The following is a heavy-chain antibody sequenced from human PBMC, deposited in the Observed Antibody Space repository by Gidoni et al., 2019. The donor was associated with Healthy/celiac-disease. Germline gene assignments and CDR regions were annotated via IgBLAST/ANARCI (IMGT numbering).Heavy chain of an antibody. J-gene: IGHJ6*03. CDR2: ISSSSSTI. V-gene: IGHV3-48*02. Sequence: EVQLVESGGGLVQPGGSLRLSCAASGFTFRSYSMNWVRQAPGKGLEWVSYISSSSSTIYYADSVKGRFTISRDNAKNSLYLQMNSLRDEDTAVYYCARERPMHYYYYMDVWGKGTTVTVSS. CDR3: ARERPMHYYYYMDV. CDR1: GFTFRSYS.